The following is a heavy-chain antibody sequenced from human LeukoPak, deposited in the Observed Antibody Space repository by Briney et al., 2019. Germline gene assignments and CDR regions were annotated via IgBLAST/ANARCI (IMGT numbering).Heavy chain of an antibody. CDR3: AKDKRRYSYALDY. CDR1: GFTFDDFA. Sequence: GGSLRLSCAASGFTFDDFAMHWVRQAPGKGLEWVSGINWNSGDIGYADSVKGRFTISRDNAKNFLYLQMNSLRAEDMALYYCAKDKRRYSYALDYWGQGTLVTVSS. CDR2: INWNSGDI. J-gene: IGHJ4*02. V-gene: IGHV3-9*03. D-gene: IGHD5-18*01.